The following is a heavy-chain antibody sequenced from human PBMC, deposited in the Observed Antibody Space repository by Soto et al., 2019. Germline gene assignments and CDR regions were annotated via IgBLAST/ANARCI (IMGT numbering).Heavy chain of an antibody. CDR2: INHSGST. CDR1: GGSFSGYY. CDR3: AMGYCTNGVCYKGFDY. Sequence: QVQLQQWGAGLLKPSETLSLTCAVYGGSFSGYYWSWIRQPPGKGLEWMGEINHSGSTNYNPSLKSRVTISVDTSKNQFSLKLSSVTAADTAVYYCAMGYCTNGVCYKGFDYWGQGTLVTVSS. J-gene: IGHJ4*02. V-gene: IGHV4-34*01. D-gene: IGHD2-8*01.